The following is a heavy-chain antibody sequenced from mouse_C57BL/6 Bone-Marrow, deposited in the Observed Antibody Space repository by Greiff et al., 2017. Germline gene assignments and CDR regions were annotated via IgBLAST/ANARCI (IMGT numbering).Heavy chain of an antibody. CDR3: APGAYGSY. CDR2: IYPGDGDT. V-gene: IGHV1-82*01. Sequence: QVQLKQSGPELVKPGASVKISCKASGYAFSSSWMNWVKQRPGKGLEWIGRIYPGDGDTNYNGKFKGKATLTADKSSSTAYMQLSSLTSEDSAVYFCAPGAYGSYWGQGTTLTVSS. CDR1: GYAFSSSW. D-gene: IGHD1-1*01. J-gene: IGHJ2*01.